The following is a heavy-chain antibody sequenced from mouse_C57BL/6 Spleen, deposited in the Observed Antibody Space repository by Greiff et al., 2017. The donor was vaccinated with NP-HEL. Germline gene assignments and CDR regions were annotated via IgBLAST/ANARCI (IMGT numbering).Heavy chain of an antibody. CDR3: AREVLRDFDY. CDR2: INPNNGGT. V-gene: IGHV1-26*01. CDR1: GYTFTDYY. D-gene: IGHD1-1*01. J-gene: IGHJ2*01. Sequence: EVQLQQSGPELVKPGASVKISCKASGYTFTDYYMNWVKQSHGKSLEWIGDINPNNGGTSYNQKFKGKATLTVDKSSSTAYMELRSLTSEDSAVYYCAREVLRDFDYWGQGTTLTVSS.